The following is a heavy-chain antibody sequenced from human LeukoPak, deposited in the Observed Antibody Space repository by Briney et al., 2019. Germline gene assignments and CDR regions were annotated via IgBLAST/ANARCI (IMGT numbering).Heavy chain of an antibody. CDR3: ARGDTYGSYFDL. D-gene: IGHD5-18*01. CDR2: INHSGST. Sequence: SETLSLTCTVYGGSFSDYYWYWIRQPPAKGLEWIREINHSGSTNHNPSLKSRVTISTDTPENQFSLKVTSVIAADTAVYYCARGDTYGSYFDLWGRGTLVTVSS. J-gene: IGHJ2*01. V-gene: IGHV4-34*01. CDR1: GGSFSDYY.